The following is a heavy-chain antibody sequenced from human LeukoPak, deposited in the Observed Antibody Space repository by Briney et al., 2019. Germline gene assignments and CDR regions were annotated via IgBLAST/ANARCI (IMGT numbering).Heavy chain of an antibody. D-gene: IGHD6-25*01. J-gene: IGHJ5*02. CDR1: GYTFTSYG. V-gene: IGHV1-18*01. CDR2: ISAYNGNT. CDR3: ARDLKYSSAPDVDKTFDP. Sequence: GASVKVSCKASGYTFTSYGISWVRQAPGQGLEWMGWISAYNGNTNYAQKLQGRVTMTTDTSTSTAYMELSSLRSEDTAVYYCARDLKYSSAPDVDKTFDPWGQGTLVTVSS.